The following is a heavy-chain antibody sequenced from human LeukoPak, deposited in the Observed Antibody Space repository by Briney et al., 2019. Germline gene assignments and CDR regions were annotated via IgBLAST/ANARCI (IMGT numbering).Heavy chain of an antibody. CDR2: IYYSGST. J-gene: IGHJ3*02. Sequence: SETLSLTCTVSGGSISSSSYYWGWIRQPPGKGLEWIGSIYYSGSTYYNPSLKSRVTISVDTSKNQFSLKLSSVTAADTAVYYCARLGVLLWFGEPYDAFDIWGQGTMVTVSS. D-gene: IGHD3-10*01. CDR1: GGSISSSSYY. V-gene: IGHV4-39*01. CDR3: ARLGVLLWFGEPYDAFDI.